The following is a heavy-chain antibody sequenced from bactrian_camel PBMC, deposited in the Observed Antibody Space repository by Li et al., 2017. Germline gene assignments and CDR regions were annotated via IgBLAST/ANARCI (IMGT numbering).Heavy chain of an antibody. J-gene: IGHJ6*01. D-gene: IGHD3*01. CDR2: ISSGGGRT. CDR1: GFTFSSYV. V-gene: IGHV3S40*01. Sequence: DVQLVESGGGWVQAGGSLRLSCAASGFTFSSYVMSWVRQAPGKGLEWVSGISSGGGRTYYADPVKGRFTISRDNAKSTGYLQMSSLKSEDTAMYYCATYGTHEVGVDFGYWGQGTQVTVS. CDR3: ATYGTHEVGVDFGY.